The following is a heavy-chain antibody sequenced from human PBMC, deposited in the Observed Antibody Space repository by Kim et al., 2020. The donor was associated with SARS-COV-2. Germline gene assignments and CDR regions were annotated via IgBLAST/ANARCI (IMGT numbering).Heavy chain of an antibody. CDR3: SRLPDYFGSGAFDY. D-gene: IGHD3-10*01. J-gene: IGHJ4*02. Sequence: NPSLKSRVTISVDTSKNQFSLKLTSVTAADTAVYYCSRLPDYFGSGAFDYWGQGTLVTVSS. V-gene: IGHV4-39*01.